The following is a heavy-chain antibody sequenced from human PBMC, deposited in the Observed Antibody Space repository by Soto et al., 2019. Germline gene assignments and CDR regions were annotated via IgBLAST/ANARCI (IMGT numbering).Heavy chain of an antibody. CDR1: GFSVSSNY. Sequence: LRISCAISGFSVSSNYLSWVRQAPGKGLEWVSVHYSGGSTYYADSVQGRFTISRDKSNNTLYLQMRRVRAEDTAVYFCARHRHPRGTVGATSPLDPWGQGTQVTVSS. J-gene: IGHJ5*02. CDR3: ARHRHPRGTVGATSPLDP. CDR2: HYSGGST. D-gene: IGHD1-26*01. V-gene: IGHV3-53*01.